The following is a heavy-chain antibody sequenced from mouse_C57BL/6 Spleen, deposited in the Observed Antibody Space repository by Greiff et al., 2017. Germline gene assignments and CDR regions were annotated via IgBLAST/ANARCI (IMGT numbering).Heavy chain of an antibody. CDR2: INYDGSST. CDR1: GFTFSDYY. Sequence: EVKVVESEGGLVQPGSSMKLSCTASGFTFSDYYMAWVRQVPEKGLEWVANINYDGSSTYYLDSLKSRFIISRDNAKNILYLQMSSLKSEDTATYYCARDRYYYGRGGYFDVWGTGTTVTVSS. J-gene: IGHJ1*03. CDR3: ARDRYYYGRGGYFDV. D-gene: IGHD1-1*01. V-gene: IGHV5-16*01.